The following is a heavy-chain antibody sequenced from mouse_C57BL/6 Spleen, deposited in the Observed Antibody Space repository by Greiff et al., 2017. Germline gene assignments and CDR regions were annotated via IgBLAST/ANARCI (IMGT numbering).Heavy chain of an antibody. CDR2: IYPGDGDT. CDR1: GYAFSSYW. CDR3: ARRGTGTHFDY. J-gene: IGHJ2*01. Sequence: VQLVESGAELVKPGASVKISCKASGYAFSSYWMNWVKQRPGKGLEWIGQIYPGDGDTNYNGKFKGKATLTADKSSSTAYMQLSSLTSEDSAVYFCARRGTGTHFDYWGQGTTLTVSS. D-gene: IGHD4-1*01. V-gene: IGHV1-80*01.